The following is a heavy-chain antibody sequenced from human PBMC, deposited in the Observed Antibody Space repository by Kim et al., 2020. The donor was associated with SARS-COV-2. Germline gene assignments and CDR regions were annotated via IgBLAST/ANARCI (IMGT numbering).Heavy chain of an antibody. CDR1: GGSISSSNW. CDR2: IYHSGST. V-gene: IGHV4-4*02. D-gene: IGHD1-26*01. CDR3: ARADYVGALDYGMDV. Sequence: SETLSLTCAVSGGSISSSNWWSWVRQPPGKGLEWIGEIYHSGSTNYNPSLKSRVTISVDKSKNQFSLKLSSVTAADTAVYYCARADYVGALDYGMDVWGQGTTVTVSS. J-gene: IGHJ6*02.